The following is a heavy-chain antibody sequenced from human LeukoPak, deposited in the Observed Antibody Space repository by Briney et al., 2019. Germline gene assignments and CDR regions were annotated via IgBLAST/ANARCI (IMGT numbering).Heavy chain of an antibody. D-gene: IGHD3-10*01. Sequence: GASVKVSCKASGYTFTSYYMHWVRQAPGQGLEWMGIINPSGGSTSYAQKFQGRVTMTRDMSTSTVYMELSSLRSEDTAVYYCARAKPKNMVRGLIMRRESRYYFDYWSQGTLVTVSS. CDR3: ARAKPKNMVRGLIMRRESRYYFDY. J-gene: IGHJ4*02. V-gene: IGHV1-46*01. CDR1: GYTFTSYY. CDR2: INPSGGST.